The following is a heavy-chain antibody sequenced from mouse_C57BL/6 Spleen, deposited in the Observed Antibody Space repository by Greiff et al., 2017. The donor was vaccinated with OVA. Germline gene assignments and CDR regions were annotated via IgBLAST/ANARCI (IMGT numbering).Heavy chain of an antibody. J-gene: IGHJ2*01. CDR3: ARAWPY. CDR2: IDPSDSYT. Sequence: QVQLQQPGAELVKPGASVKLSCKASGYTFTSYWMQWVKQRPGQGLEWIGEIDPSDSYTNYNQKFKGKATLTVDTSSSTAYMQLSSLTSEDSAVYYCARAWPYWGQGTTLTVSS. V-gene: IGHV1-50*01. CDR1: GYTFTSYW.